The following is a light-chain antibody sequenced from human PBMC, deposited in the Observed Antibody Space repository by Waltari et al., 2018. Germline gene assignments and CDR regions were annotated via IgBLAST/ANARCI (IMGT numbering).Light chain of an antibody. J-gene: IGKJ4*01. CDR3: QQRSNWPGLT. CDR2: DAS. V-gene: IGKV3-11*01. CDR1: QSVSSY. Sequence: EIVLTQSPATLSLSPGERATLPCRASQSVSSYLAWYQQKPGQAPRLLIYDASNRATGIPARFSGSGSGTDFTLTISSLEPEDFAVYYCQQRSNWPGLTFGGGTKVEIK.